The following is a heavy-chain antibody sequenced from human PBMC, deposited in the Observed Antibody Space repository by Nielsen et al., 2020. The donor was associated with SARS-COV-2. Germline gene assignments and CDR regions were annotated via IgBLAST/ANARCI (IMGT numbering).Heavy chain of an antibody. J-gene: IGHJ4*02. V-gene: IGHV3-30*04. CDR2: ISYDGSNK. CDR3: AKSWSSSGWPYYFDY. D-gene: IGHD6-19*01. CDR1: GFTFSSYA. Sequence: GESLKISCAASGFTFSSYAMHWVRQAPGKGLEWVAVISYDGSNKYYADSVKGRFTISRDNSKNTLYLQMSGLRPEDTAVYYCAKSWSSSGWPYYFDYWGQGTLVTVSS.